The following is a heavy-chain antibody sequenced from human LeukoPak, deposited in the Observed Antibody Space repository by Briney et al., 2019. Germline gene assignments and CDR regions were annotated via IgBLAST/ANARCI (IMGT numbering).Heavy chain of an antibody. D-gene: IGHD6-19*01. CDR1: GFTFSSYS. Sequence: GGSLRLSCAASGFTFSSYSMTWVRQAPGKGLEWASSMSSGSRYTYYADSVRGRFTISRDNSRTTLFLQMNSLRAEDTALYYCAKLPQAGGDYYYIDVWGKGTTVTVSS. J-gene: IGHJ6*03. V-gene: IGHV3-21*04. CDR3: AKLPQAGGDYYYIDV. CDR2: MSSGSRYT.